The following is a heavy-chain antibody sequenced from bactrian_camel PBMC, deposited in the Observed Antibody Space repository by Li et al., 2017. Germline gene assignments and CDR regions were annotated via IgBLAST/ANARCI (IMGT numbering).Heavy chain of an antibody. Sequence: HVQLVESGGGSVQAGQSLRLSCAVSGYTNSYYCMAWFRQASGKKRGEVATLFTGGESIVRNEYADSVKGRFTISRDAATNTVYLQMNSLIPEDTAMYYCAAGPRICERDGCCRGDDHYYWGQGTQVTVS. J-gene: IGHJ4*01. CDR3: AAGPRICERDGCCRGDDHYY. V-gene: IGHV3S1*01. D-gene: IGHD1*01. CDR1: GYTNSYYC. CDR2: LFTGGESIVRN.